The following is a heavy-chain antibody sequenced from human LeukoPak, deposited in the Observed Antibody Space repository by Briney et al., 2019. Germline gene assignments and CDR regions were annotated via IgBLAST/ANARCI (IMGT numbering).Heavy chain of an antibody. CDR2: IRYDESNK. CDR1: GFTFSSYG. D-gene: IGHD3-22*01. Sequence: GGSLRLSCAASGFTFSSYGMHWVRQAPGKGLEWVAFIRYDESNKYCAESVKGRFTIARDNSKNTLYLQMNSLRAEDMAVYYCANGPTSNGYFYYFDYWGQGTLVTVSS. CDR3: ANGPTSNGYFYYFDY. V-gene: IGHV3-30*02. J-gene: IGHJ4*02.